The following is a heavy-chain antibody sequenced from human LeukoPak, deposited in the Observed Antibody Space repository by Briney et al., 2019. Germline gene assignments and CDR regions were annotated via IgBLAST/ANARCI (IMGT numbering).Heavy chain of an antibody. J-gene: IGHJ6*02. Sequence: GGSLRLSCAASGFPFRDYYMTWIRQAPGKGLEWISYISRSGDSLYYADSVEGRFTISRDNAKNSLFLQMNSLRAADTAVYYCAREVVIFPDYYYYGMDVWGQGTTVTVSS. CDR1: GFPFRDYY. CDR2: ISRSGDSL. V-gene: IGHV3-11*01. D-gene: IGHD3-9*01. CDR3: AREVVIFPDYYYYGMDV.